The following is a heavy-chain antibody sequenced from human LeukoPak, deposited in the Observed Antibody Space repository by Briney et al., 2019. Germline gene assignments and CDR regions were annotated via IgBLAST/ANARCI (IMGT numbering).Heavy chain of an antibody. CDR3: AKIAAAGPDYYFDY. J-gene: IGHJ4*02. Sequence: GGSLTLSCAASGFTFSSYAMSWVRQAPGKGLEWVSAVSGSGGSTYYADSVKGRFTISRDNSKNTLYLQMNSLRAEDTAVYYCAKIAAAGPDYYFDYWGQGTLVTVSS. CDR2: VSGSGGST. V-gene: IGHV3-23*01. CDR1: GFTFSSYA. D-gene: IGHD6-13*01.